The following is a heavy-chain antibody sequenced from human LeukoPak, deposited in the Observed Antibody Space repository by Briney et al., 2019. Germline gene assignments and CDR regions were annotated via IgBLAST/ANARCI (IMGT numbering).Heavy chain of an antibody. V-gene: IGHV3-15*01. CDR3: TAWTDLYDH. CDR2: IRSKSDGGTP. J-gene: IGHJ4*02. CDR1: GFRFSNAW. Sequence: GGSLRLSCAASGFRFSNAWMSWVRQAPGKGLEWVGRIRSKSDGGTPDYAAPVKGRFIISREDSRDTLYLQMNSLRVEDTAVYYCTAWTDLYDHWGQGTLVVVSS. D-gene: IGHD3/OR15-3a*01.